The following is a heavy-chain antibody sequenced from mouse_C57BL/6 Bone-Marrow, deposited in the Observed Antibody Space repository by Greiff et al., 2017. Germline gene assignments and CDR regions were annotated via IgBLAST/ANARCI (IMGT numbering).Heavy chain of an antibody. V-gene: IGHV14-4*01. CDR2: IDPANGDT. CDR1: GFNIKDDY. J-gene: IGHJ4*01. Sequence: EVQLQQSGAELVRPGASVKLSCTASGFNIKDDYMHWVKQRPDQGLEWIGWIDPANGDTEYASKFQGKATITADTSANTAYLQLSSLTSEDTAVYYSTTGGYDAIDYWGQGTSVTVSA. CDR3: TTGGYDAIDY.